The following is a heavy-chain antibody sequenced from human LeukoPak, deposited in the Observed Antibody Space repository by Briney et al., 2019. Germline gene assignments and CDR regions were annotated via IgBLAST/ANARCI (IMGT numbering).Heavy chain of an antibody. D-gene: IGHD3-10*01. CDR3: ARVGLASGGYFDY. V-gene: IGHV1-69*05. CDR2: IIPIFGTA. Sequence: GASVKVSCKASGGTFSSYAMSWVRQAPGQGLEWMGGIIPIFGTANYAQKFQGRVTITTDESTSTAYMELSSLRSEDTAVYYCARVGLASGGYFDYWGQGTLVTVSS. CDR1: GGTFSSYA. J-gene: IGHJ4*02.